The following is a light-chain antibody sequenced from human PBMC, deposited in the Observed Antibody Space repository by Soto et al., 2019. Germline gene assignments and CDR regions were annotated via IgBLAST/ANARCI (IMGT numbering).Light chain of an antibody. Sequence: EIVLTQSPATRSLSPGERATLSCRASQSVGSYLAGYQQKPGQAPRLLIYDASNRATGIPARFSGSGAGTDFSLEISSLEPEDFAVVYCQQRSNWPPMYTGDQRTKLEIK. J-gene: IGKJ2*01. V-gene: IGKV3-11*01. CDR1: QSVGSY. CDR3: QQRSNWPPMYT. CDR2: DAS.